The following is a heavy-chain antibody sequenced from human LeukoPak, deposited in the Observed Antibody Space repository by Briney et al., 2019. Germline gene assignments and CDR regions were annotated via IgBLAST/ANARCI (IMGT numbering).Heavy chain of an antibody. CDR2: IRYDGSNK. V-gene: IGHV3-30*02. J-gene: IGHJ4*02. CDR1: GFTFSSYG. Sequence: GGSLRLSCAASGFTFSSYGMHWVRQAPGKGLEWVAFIRYDGSNKYYADSVKGRFTISRDNSKNTLYLQMNSLRAEDTAVYYCAKEALYYYDSSGYYDYWGQGTLVTVSS. CDR3: AKEALYYYDSSGYYDY. D-gene: IGHD3-22*01.